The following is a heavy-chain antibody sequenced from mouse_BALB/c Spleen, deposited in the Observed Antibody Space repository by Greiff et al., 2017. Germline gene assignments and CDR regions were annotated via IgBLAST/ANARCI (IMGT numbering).Heavy chain of an antibody. Sequence: VQRVESGPGLVAPSQSLSITCTVSGFSLTSYDISWIRQPPGKGLEWLGVIWTGGGTNYNSAFMSRLSISKDNSKSQVFLKMNSLQTDDTAIYYCVRGGNYAMDYWGQGTSVTVSS. CDR2: IWTGGGT. CDR1: GFSLTSYD. V-gene: IGHV2-9-2*01. CDR3: VRGGNYAMDY. J-gene: IGHJ4*01.